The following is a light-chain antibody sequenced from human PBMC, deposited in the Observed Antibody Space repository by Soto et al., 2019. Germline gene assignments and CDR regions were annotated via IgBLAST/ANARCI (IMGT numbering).Light chain of an antibody. Sequence: NFMLTQPHSVSESPGKTVTISCARSSGSIASNYVQWFQQRPGSSPTTVVYDDNQRPSGVPDRFSGSIDSSSNSASLTISGLKTEDEADYYCQSYDRSNQVFGGGTKLTVL. V-gene: IGLV6-57*01. CDR2: DDN. CDR1: SGSIASNY. CDR3: QSYDRSNQV. J-gene: IGLJ3*02.